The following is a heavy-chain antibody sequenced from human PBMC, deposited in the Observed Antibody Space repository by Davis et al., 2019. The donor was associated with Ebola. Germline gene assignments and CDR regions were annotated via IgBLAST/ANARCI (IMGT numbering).Heavy chain of an antibody. D-gene: IGHD6-19*01. J-gene: IGHJ4*02. CDR2: IYDQST. CDR1: GFNFNFYE. CDR3: ATTQWLREFDN. V-gene: IGHV3-53*05. Sequence: GESLKISCAASGFNFNFYEMNWVRQAPGKGLEWVSVIYDQSTAYADAVRGRFIISRDKSNNTLYLEMSSLRVDDTAVYYCATTQWLREFDNWGQGTLVTVSS.